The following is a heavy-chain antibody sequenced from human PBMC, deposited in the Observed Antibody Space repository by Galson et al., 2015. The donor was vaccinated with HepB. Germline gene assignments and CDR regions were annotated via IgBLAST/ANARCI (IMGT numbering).Heavy chain of an antibody. V-gene: IGHV2-70*01. CDR2: IDWDDDK. CDR3: ARTPCGGDWYYYMDV. J-gene: IGHJ6*03. CDR1: GFSLSTSGMC. Sequence: PALVKPTQTLTLTCTFSGFSLSTSGMCVSWIRQPPGKALEWLALIDWDDDKYYSTSLKTRLTISKDTSKNQVVLTMTNMDPVDTATYYCARTPCGGDWYYYMDVWGKGTTVTVSS. D-gene: IGHD2-21*01.